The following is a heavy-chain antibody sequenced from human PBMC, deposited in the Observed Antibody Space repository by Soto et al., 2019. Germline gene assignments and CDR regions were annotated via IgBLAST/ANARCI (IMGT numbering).Heavy chain of an antibody. D-gene: IGHD3-3*01. Sequence: GGSLRLSCAASGFTFSSYAMSWVRQAPGKGLEWVSAISGSGGSTYYADSVKGRFTISRDNSKNTLDLQMNSLRAEDTAVYYCAKDLPGHRSWSGYHDLNWFDPWGQGTLVTVSS. CDR2: ISGSGGST. CDR3: AKDLPGHRSWSGYHDLNWFDP. J-gene: IGHJ5*02. V-gene: IGHV3-23*01. CDR1: GFTFSSYA.